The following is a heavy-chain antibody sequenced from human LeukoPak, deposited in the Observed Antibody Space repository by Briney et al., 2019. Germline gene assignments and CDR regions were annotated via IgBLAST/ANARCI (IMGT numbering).Heavy chain of an antibody. V-gene: IGHV3-73*01. D-gene: IGHD6-19*01. CDR3: TRPSSSGCP. CDR2: IRSKANSYAT. Sequence: GRSLRLSCAASGFTFSGSAMHWVRQASGKGLEWVGRIRSKANSYATAYAASVKGRFTISRDDSKNTAYLQMNSLKTEDTAVYYCTRPSSSGCPWGQGTLVTVSS. CDR1: GFTFSGSA. J-gene: IGHJ5*02.